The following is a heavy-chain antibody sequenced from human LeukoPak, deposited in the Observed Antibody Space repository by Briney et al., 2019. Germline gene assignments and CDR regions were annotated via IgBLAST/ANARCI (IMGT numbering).Heavy chain of an antibody. CDR2: ISGSGGST. Sequence: SGGSLRLSCAASGFTFSNFAMTWVRQAPGKGLEWISAISGSGGSTYYADSVKGRFTISRDNSKNTLCLQMNSLRADDTAIYYCAKGGDSYYSYYYMDVWGKGTTVTVSS. V-gene: IGHV3-23*01. D-gene: IGHD2-21*02. CDR3: AKGGDSYYSYYYMDV. CDR1: GFTFSNFA. J-gene: IGHJ6*03.